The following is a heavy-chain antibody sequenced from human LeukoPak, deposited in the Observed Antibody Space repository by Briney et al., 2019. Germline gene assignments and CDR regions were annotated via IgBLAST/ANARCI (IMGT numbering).Heavy chain of an antibody. Sequence: PGGSLRLSCAASGFTFSSYGMHWVRQAPGKGLEWVAFIRYDGSNDGSNKDYADSVKGRFTISRDNSKNTLYLQMNSLRAEDTAVYYYAKGNYDFWSGLVPTFDHWGQGTLVTVSS. V-gene: IGHV3-30*02. D-gene: IGHD3-3*01. CDR1: GFTFSSYG. CDR2: IRYDGSNDGSNK. CDR3: AKGNYDFWSGLVPTFDH. J-gene: IGHJ4*02.